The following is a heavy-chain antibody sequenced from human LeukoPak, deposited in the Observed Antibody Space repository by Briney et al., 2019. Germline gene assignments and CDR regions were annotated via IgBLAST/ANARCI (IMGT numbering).Heavy chain of an antibody. CDR3: ARPGTGLEYLQN. CDR1: GYSIRSGYY. J-gene: IGHJ1*01. CDR2: IYHSGST. D-gene: IGHD1-7*01. V-gene: IGHV4-38-2*01. Sequence: SETLSLTCAVSGYSIRSGYYWGWIRQPPGKGLEWIGSIYHSGSTYSNPSLKSRVTISLDTSKNQFSLKLSSVTAADTAVYYCARPGTGLEYLQNSGQGTLVTVSS.